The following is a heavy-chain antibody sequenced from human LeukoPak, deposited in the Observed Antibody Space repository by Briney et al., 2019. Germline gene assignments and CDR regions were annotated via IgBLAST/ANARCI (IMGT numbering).Heavy chain of an antibody. CDR3: ARPRGNVEMATIPFDY. D-gene: IGHD5-24*01. Sequence: GGSLRLSCAASGFTFSSYSMNWVRQAPGKGLEWVSSISTSSSYIYYADSVKGRFTISRDNAKNSLYPQMNSLRAEDTAVYYCARPRGNVEMATIPFDYWGQGTLVTISS. V-gene: IGHV3-21*06. CDR1: GFTFSSYS. CDR2: ISTSSSYI. J-gene: IGHJ4*02.